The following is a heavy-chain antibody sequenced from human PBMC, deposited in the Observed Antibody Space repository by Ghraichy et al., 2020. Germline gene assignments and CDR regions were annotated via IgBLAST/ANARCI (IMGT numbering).Heavy chain of an antibody. CDR3: AKAWGHCSAATCPSYNWFDP. CDR1: GFPFSSYA. D-gene: IGHD2-15*01. CDR2: ISFSGANT. V-gene: IGHV3-23*01. Sequence: GGSLRLSCAASGFPFSSYAMSWVRQTPGKGLEWVSSISFSGANTYYAVSVKGRFTISRDNSKNTLYLQMNSLRADDTAVYYCAKAWGHCSAATCPSYNWFDPWGQGTLVTVSS. J-gene: IGHJ5*02.